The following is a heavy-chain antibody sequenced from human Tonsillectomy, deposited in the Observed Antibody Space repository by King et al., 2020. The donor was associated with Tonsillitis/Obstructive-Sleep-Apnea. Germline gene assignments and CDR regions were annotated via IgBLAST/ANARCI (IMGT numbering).Heavy chain of an antibody. J-gene: IGHJ5*02. Sequence: VQLVESGGGVVQPGRSLRLSCAASGFTFSSYGMHWVRQAPGKGLEWVAVIWYDGSNKYYADSVKGRFTISRDNSKNTLYLQMNSLRAEDTAVYYWASSSTSGWFDPWGQGTLVTVSS. CDR3: ASSSTSGWFDP. V-gene: IGHV3-33*01. D-gene: IGHD2-2*01. CDR1: GFTFSSYG. CDR2: IWYDGSNK.